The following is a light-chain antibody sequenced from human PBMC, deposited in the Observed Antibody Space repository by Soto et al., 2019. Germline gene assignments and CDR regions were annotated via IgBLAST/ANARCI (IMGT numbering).Light chain of an antibody. Sequence: QSVLTQPRSVSGSPGQSVTISCTGTSSDVGGYNYVSWYQQHPGKAPKLMIHDVSKRPSGVPDRFSGSKSGNTASLTISGLQDEDEADYYCCSYAGSYTVFGGGTKLTVL. V-gene: IGLV2-11*01. CDR3: CSYAGSYTV. J-gene: IGLJ3*02. CDR1: SSDVGGYNY. CDR2: DVS.